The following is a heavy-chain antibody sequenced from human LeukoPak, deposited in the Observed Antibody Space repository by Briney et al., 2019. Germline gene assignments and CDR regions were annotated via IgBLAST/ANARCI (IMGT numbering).Heavy chain of an antibody. V-gene: IGHV4-4*09. J-gene: IGHJ5*02. CDR1: GDSINTHY. CDR2: FYTSGST. CDR3: ARYCRSGSCYSGRTFDP. Sequence: SETLSLTCTVSGDSINTHYWSWIRQSPGKGLEWIGYFYTSGSTNFNPSLKGRVTISVDTSRNQFSLNLNSVTAADTAVYYCARYCRSGSCYSGRTFDPWGQGIRVTVSS. D-gene: IGHD2-15*01.